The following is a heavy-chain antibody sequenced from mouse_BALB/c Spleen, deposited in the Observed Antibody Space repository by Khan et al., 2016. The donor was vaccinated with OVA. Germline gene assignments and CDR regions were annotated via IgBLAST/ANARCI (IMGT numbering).Heavy chain of an antibody. D-gene: IGHD1-2*01. Sequence: EXQRQESGPGLVKPSQSLSLTCTVTGYSITSGYGWNWIRQFPGNKLEWMGYISYSGSTNYNPSLKSRISITRDTSKNQFFLQLNSVTTEDTATYDCARTARIKYWGQGTTLTVSS. J-gene: IGHJ2*01. CDR3: ARTARIKY. CDR2: ISYSGST. V-gene: IGHV3-2*02. CDR1: GYSITSGYG.